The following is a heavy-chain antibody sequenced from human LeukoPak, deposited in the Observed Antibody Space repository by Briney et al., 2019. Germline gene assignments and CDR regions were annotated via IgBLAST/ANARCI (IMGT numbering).Heavy chain of an antibody. CDR2: IKQDGSEK. V-gene: IGHV3-7*01. CDR3: ARDTYDSSGYYAHLDY. J-gene: IGHJ4*02. CDR1: GSTFSSYW. D-gene: IGHD3-22*01. Sequence: GGSLRLSCAASGSTFSSYWMSWVRQAPGKGLEWVANIKQDGSEKYYVDSVKGRFTISRDNAKNSLYLQMSSLRAEDTAVYYCARDTYDSSGYYAHLDYWGQGTLVTVSS.